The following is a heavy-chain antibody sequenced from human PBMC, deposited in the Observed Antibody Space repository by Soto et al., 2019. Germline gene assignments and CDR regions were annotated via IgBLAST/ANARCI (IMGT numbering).Heavy chain of an antibody. V-gene: IGHV1-24*01. J-gene: IGHJ4*02. Sequence: GASVKVSCKVSGYTLTELSMHWVRQAPGKGLEWMGGFDPEDGETIYAQKFQGRVTMTEDTSTDTAYMELSSLRSEDTAVYYCATDVIYSSSSGGSYYFDYWGQGTLVTVSS. D-gene: IGHD6-6*01. CDR3: ATDVIYSSSSGGSYYFDY. CDR1: GYTLTELS. CDR2: FDPEDGET.